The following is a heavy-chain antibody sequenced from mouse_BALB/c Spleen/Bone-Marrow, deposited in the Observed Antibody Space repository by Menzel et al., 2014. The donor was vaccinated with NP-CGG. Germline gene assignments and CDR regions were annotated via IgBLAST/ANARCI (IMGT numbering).Heavy chain of an antibody. D-gene: IGHD2-10*02. CDR1: GFSLTGFG. V-gene: IGHV2-6-7*01. Sequence: VQLVESGPGLVAPSQSLSITCTVSGFSLTGFGINWIRQPPGKGLEWLGMIWGDGTTDYNSALKSRLCINKDNSKSQVFLKMNSLQAGDTARYYCAREKYGNYYAMDYWGQGTSVTVSS. J-gene: IGHJ4*01. CDR2: IWGDGTT. CDR3: AREKYGNYYAMDY.